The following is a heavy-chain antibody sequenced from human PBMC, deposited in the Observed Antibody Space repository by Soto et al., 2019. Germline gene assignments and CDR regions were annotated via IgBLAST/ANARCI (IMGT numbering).Heavy chain of an antibody. D-gene: IGHD2-8*01. CDR3: ARAPPTVLMVYPMHL. CDR2: IKQDGSEK. CDR1: GFTFSSYW. J-gene: IGHJ4*02. V-gene: IGHV3-7*01. Sequence: GGSLRLSCAASGFTFSSYWMSWFRQAPGKGLEWVANIKQDGSEKYYVDSVKGRFTISRDNAKNSLYLQMNSLRAEDTAVYYCARAPPTVLMVYPMHLWGQGTLVTVSS.